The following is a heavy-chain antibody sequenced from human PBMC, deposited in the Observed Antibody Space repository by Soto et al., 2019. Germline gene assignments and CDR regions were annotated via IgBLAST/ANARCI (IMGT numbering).Heavy chain of an antibody. CDR3: AKHSGSFYNRDV. CDR2: ISGSAFST. CDR1: GFTFSTHA. Sequence: GGSLRLSCAASGFTFSTHAMSWVRQAPGKGLEWVSSISGSAFSTFYADSVKGRFTISRDNSKNTLYLQMNSLRVEDTAVYYCAKHSGSFYNRDVWGQGTTVTVSS. V-gene: IGHV3-23*01. J-gene: IGHJ6*02. D-gene: IGHD6-19*01.